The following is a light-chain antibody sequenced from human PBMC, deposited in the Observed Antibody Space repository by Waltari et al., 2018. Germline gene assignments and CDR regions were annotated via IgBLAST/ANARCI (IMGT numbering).Light chain of an antibody. J-gene: IGKJ2*01. CDR1: QSISSY. CDR3: QQSYSTPYT. Sequence: DIQMTQSPSSLSASVGDRVTITCRASQSISSYLNWYQQKPGKAPKLRIYGESSLQSGVPSRFSGSGSGTDFTLTISSLQPEDFATYYCQQSYSTPYTFGQGTKLEIK. CDR2: GES. V-gene: IGKV1-39*01.